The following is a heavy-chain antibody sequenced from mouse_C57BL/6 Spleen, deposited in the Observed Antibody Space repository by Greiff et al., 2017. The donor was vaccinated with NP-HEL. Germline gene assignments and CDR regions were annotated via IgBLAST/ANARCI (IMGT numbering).Heavy chain of an antibody. CDR2: IDPEDGDT. Sequence: VQLQQSGAELVRPGASVKLSCTASGFNIKDYYMHWVKQRPEQGLEWIGRIDPEDGDTEYAPKFQGKATMTADTSSNTAYLQLSSLTSEDTAVYYCTTLSFITTVVAHFDYWGQGTTLTVSS. CDR3: TTLSFITTVVAHFDY. CDR1: GFNIKDYY. J-gene: IGHJ2*01. V-gene: IGHV14-1*01. D-gene: IGHD1-1*01.